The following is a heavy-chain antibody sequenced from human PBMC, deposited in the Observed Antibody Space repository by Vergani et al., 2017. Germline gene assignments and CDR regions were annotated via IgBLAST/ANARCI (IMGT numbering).Heavy chain of an antibody. CDR2: IGVDGDR. D-gene: IGHD1-1*01. CDR1: GFTFSSND. CDR3: AKEFCGTGNCYGWNHLEV. V-gene: IGHV3-13*01. J-gene: IGHJ6*04. Sequence: VESGGGLVQPGGSLRLSCTVSGFTFSSNDFHWVRQTAGKGLEWVSSIGVDGDRYYSDSVKGRFTISRDNGQSYLYLDMDNFRVEDTAVYFCAKEFCGTGNCYGWNHLEVWGEGTSVTVSS.